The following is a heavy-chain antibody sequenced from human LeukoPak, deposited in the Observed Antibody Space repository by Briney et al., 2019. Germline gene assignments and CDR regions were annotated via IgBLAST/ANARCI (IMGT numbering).Heavy chain of an antibody. CDR3: ARIFRYQLVDYYALDV. V-gene: IGHV3-21*01. J-gene: IGHJ6*02. CDR2: ISSNSAYI. Sequence: PGGSLRLSCAASGFSSSDYAMDWVRQAPGKGLEWVSAISSNSAYIYYADSVKGRFTISRDNAKSSVSLQMNSLRDDDTAVYYCARIFRYQLVDYYALDVWGQGTTVTVSS. D-gene: IGHD2-2*01. CDR1: GFSSSDYA.